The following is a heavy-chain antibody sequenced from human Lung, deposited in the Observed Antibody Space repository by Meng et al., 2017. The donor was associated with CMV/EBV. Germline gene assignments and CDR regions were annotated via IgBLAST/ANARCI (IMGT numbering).Heavy chain of an antibody. CDR3: ARVEVGITSGDY. Sequence: QVPLVESGAEGKKPGASVEVSCKASGYTLTTFGINWVRQAPGQGLEWMGWINAYNGDTNYAQTLQGRVTMTTDTSTSTAYMELRSLRSDDTAVYYCARVEVGITSGDYWGQGTLVTVSS. D-gene: IGHD1-26*01. CDR2: INAYNGDT. CDR1: GYTLTTFG. V-gene: IGHV1-18*01. J-gene: IGHJ4*02.